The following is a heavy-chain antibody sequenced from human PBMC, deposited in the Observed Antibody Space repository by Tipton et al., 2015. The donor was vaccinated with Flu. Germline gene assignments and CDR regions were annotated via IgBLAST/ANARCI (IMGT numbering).Heavy chain of an antibody. J-gene: IGHJ6*02. CDR1: GYTFTGYY. D-gene: IGHD3-3*01. CDR2: INPNSGGT. CDR3: AGGGRITIFGVVIRTAPNYYYYYGMDV. Sequence: QLVQSGAEVKKPGASVKVSCKASGYTFTGYYMHWVRQAPGQGLEWMGWINPNSGGTNYAQKFQGRVTMTRDTSISTAYMELSRVRSDDTAVYYWAGGGRITIFGVVIRTAPNYYYYYGMDVWGQGTTVTVSS. V-gene: IGHV1-2*02.